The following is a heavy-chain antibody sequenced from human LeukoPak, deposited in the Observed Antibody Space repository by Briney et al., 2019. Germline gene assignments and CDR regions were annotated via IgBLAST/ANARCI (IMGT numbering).Heavy chain of an antibody. CDR2: LYVSSDT. J-gene: IGHJ5*02. Sequence: PSETLSLTCTVSGASISSGSHYWSWIRQPAGKGLEWIGRLYVSSDTTYNPSLKSRVTISADTSKNHFSLKLSSVTAADTAVYYCERDWYSSSLDNWFDPWGQGILVTVSS. CDR3: ERDWYSSSLDNWFDP. D-gene: IGHD6-13*01. V-gene: IGHV4-61*02. CDR1: GASISSGSHY.